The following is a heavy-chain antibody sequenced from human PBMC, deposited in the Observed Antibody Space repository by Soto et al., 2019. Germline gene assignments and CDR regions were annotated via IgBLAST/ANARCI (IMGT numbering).Heavy chain of an antibody. CDR1: GFTFSSYA. CDR3: PTVSVPPYYDSSGYYAVY. CDR2: ISGSGGST. Sequence: AGGSLRLSCAASGFTFSSYAMSWVRQAPGKGLEWVSAISGSGGSTYYADSVKGRFTISRDNSKKTLYLQMNSLRAEDTAVYYSPTVSVPPYYDSSGYYAVYWGQGTPVTVSS. J-gene: IGHJ4*02. D-gene: IGHD3-22*01. V-gene: IGHV3-23*01.